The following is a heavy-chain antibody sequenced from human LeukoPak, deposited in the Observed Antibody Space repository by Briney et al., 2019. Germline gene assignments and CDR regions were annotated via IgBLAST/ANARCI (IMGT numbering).Heavy chain of an antibody. V-gene: IGHV3-7*03. CDR2: IKHDGSET. CDR3: ARDRSGDGNRGRFDY. D-gene: IGHD4-23*01. CDR1: GFRFSSYG. J-gene: IGHJ4*02. Sequence: GGSLRLSCAASGFRFSSYGMHWVRQAPGKGLEWVANIKHDGSETYYVDSVKGRFTISRDNAKNSLYLQMNSLRAEDTAVYYCARDRSGDGNRGRFDYWGQGTLVTVSS.